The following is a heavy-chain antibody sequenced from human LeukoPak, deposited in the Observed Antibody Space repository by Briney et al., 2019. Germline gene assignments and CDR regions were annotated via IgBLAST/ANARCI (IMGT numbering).Heavy chain of an antibody. V-gene: IGHV3-30*18. CDR1: GFTFSSYG. D-gene: IGHD4-23*01. Sequence: GGSLRLSCVASGFTFSSYGMHWVRQAPGKGLEWVAVISYDGGNKYYADSVKGRFTISRDNSKNTLYLQMNSLRAEDTAVYYCAKDRGGNYDIGLDPWGQGTLVIVSS. CDR2: ISYDGGNK. J-gene: IGHJ5*02. CDR3: AKDRGGNYDIGLDP.